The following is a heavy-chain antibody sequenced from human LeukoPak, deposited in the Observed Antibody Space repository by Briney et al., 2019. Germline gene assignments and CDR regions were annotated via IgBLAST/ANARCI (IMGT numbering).Heavy chain of an antibody. CDR3: ARGPSSQFRTDY. Sequence: GGSLRLSCSASGFTFSSFAMSWVRQAPGKGLEWVSGISGSGGSTYYADSVKGRFTISRDNAKNSLYLQMNGLRAEDTAVYYCARGPSSQFRTDYWGQGTLVTVSS. D-gene: IGHD2-2*01. J-gene: IGHJ4*02. CDR1: GFTFSSFA. V-gene: IGHV3-23*01. CDR2: ISGSGGST.